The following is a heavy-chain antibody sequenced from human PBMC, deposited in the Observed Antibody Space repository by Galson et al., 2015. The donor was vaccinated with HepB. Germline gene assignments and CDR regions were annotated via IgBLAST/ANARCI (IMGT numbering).Heavy chain of an antibody. Sequence: SLRLSCAASGFTFSSYAMHWVRQAPGKGLEYVSAISSNGGSTYYADSVKGRFTISRDNSKNTLYLQMSSLRAEDTAVYYCVKDWAATPEYFQHWGQGTLVTVSS. CDR3: VKDWAATPEYFQH. V-gene: IGHV3-64D*06. D-gene: IGHD2-15*01. J-gene: IGHJ1*01. CDR2: ISSNGGST. CDR1: GFTFSSYA.